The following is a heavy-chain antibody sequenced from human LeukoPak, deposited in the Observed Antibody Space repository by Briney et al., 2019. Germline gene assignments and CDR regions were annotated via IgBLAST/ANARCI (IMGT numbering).Heavy chain of an antibody. D-gene: IGHD1-26*01. CDR2: IYYSGST. Sequence: SETLSLTCTVSGGSISSSSYYWGWIRQPPGKGLEWIGSIYYSGSTYYNPSLKSRVTISVDTSKNQFSLELSSVTAADTAVYYCARRVVGATFNYYFDYWGQGTLVTVSP. CDR3: ARRVVGATFNYYFDY. J-gene: IGHJ4*02. V-gene: IGHV4-39*01. CDR1: GGSISSSSYY.